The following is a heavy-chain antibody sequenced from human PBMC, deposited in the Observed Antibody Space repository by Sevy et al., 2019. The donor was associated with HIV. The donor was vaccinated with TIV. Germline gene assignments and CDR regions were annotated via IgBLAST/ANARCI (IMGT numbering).Heavy chain of an antibody. D-gene: IGHD3-10*01. CDR3: ARETRMGSYFFDY. CDR2: IYYSGST. CDR1: GDSVSSGNYF. Sequence: SETLSLTCTVFGDSVSSGNYFWTWIRQPPGKGLDWIGYIYYSGSTNYNLSLKSRLTISVDTSNNQFSLKVRSVTAADTAVYYCARETRMGSYFFDYWGQGALVTVSS. J-gene: IGHJ4*02. V-gene: IGHV4-61*01.